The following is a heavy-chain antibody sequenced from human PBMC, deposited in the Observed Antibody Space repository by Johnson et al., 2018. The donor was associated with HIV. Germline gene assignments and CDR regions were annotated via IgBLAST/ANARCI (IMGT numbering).Heavy chain of an antibody. CDR1: GFTFSDAW. D-gene: IGHD6-19*01. Sequence: VQLVESGGGLVKPGRSLRLSCAASGFTFSDAWMNWVRQAPGKGLEWVGRLKSKSDGGTIDYAAPVKGRFTISRDGSKNTLYLHMNSLKTEDTGVYYCTTACPREGESSGWFQDAFDIWGQGTMVTVSS. J-gene: IGHJ3*02. CDR2: LKSKSDGGTI. CDR3: TTACPREGESSGWFQDAFDI. V-gene: IGHV3-15*01.